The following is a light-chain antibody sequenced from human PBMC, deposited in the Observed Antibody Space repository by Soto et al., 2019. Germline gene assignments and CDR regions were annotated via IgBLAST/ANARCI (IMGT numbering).Light chain of an antibody. CDR3: QHYNSYSEA. CDR2: TAS. V-gene: IGKV1-5*01. J-gene: IGKJ1*01. Sequence: DIQMTQSPSTLSASVGGRVTITFRASQSVGTWVAWYQQKPGKAPNLLIHTASTLQSGVPSRFSGSGSGTEFTLTISSLQPDDFATYYCQHYNSYSEAFGQGTKVDI. CDR1: QSVGTW.